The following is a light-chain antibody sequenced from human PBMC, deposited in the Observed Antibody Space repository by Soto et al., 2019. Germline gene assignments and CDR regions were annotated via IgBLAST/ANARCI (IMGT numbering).Light chain of an antibody. Sequence: DIQMTQSPSSLSASVGDRVTITCRASQSISNCLAWYQQKPEKAPKSLIDAASSLQSGVPSRFSGSGSGTDFTLTITSLQPEDVATYYCQQYDSYPPTLGGGTKVEIK. CDR1: QSISNC. CDR2: AAS. V-gene: IGKV1D-16*01. J-gene: IGKJ4*01. CDR3: QQYDSYPPT.